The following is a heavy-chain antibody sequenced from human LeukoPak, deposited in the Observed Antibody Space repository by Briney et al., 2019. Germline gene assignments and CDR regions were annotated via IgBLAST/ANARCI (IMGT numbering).Heavy chain of an antibody. J-gene: IGHJ4*02. Sequence: GGSLRLSCAASGFTFSSYWMHWVRHAPGKGLVWVSRINSDGSSTSYADSVKGRFTISRDNAKNTLYLQMNSLRAEDTAVYYCARAKKNYYDSSGTRGIFDYWGQGTLVTVSS. CDR2: INSDGSST. D-gene: IGHD3-22*01. V-gene: IGHV3-74*01. CDR3: ARAKKNYYDSSGTRGIFDY. CDR1: GFTFSSYW.